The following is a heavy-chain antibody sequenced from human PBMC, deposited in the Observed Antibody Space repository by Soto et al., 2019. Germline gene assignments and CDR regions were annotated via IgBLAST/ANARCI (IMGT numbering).Heavy chain of an antibody. D-gene: IGHD4-17*01. V-gene: IGHV4-31*03. Sequence: QVQLQESGPGLVKPSQTLSLTCTVSGGSISSGGYYWSWIRQHPGKGLEWIGYIYYSGSTYYNPSLKSRVTISIDTSKNQFSLKLSAVTAADTAVYYCARDQAPYGDYGVSYYFDYWGQGTLVTVSS. J-gene: IGHJ4*02. CDR2: IYYSGST. CDR1: GGSISSGGYY. CDR3: ARDQAPYGDYGVSYYFDY.